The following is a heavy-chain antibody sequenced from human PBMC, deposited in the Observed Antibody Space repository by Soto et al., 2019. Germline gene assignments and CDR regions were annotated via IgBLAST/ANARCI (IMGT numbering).Heavy chain of an antibody. D-gene: IGHD3-3*01. CDR1: GYTFTGYY. J-gene: IGHJ3*02. Sequence: ASVKVSCKASGYTFTGYYMHWVRQAPGQGLEWMGWINPNSGGTNYAQKFQGWVTMTRDTSISTAYMELSRLRSDDTAVYYCARGGDFWSGSPSGAFDIWGQGTMVTVSS. CDR2: INPNSGGT. V-gene: IGHV1-2*04. CDR3: ARGGDFWSGSPSGAFDI.